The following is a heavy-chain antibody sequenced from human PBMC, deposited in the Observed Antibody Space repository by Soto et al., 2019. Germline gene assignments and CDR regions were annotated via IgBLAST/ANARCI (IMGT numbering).Heavy chain of an antibody. CDR1: GFSFFSYA. CDR3: AKIEMGWFAH. D-gene: IGHD2-8*01. V-gene: IGHV3-23*01. Sequence: QPGGSLRLSCTGSGFSFFSYAMSWVRQAPGKGLEWVSTISGSGGHTYYADSVKGRFVVSRDNDKNTVYLHMRSLTGEDTAVYFCAKIEMGWFAHWGQGTQVTVSS. J-gene: IGHJ5*02. CDR2: ISGSGGHT.